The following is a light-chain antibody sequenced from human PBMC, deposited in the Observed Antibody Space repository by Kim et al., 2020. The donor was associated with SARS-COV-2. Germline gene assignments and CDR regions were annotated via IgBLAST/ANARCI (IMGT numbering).Light chain of an antibody. J-gene: IGKJ4*01. CDR1: QSISRY. Sequence: DIQMTQSPSSLSAFVGDRVNITCRASQSISRYLNWYQQKPGKAPKLLIYAASSLQSGVPSRFSGSGSGTDFTLTISSLQPEDFATYYCQQSHSPPLTFGGGTKVDIK. V-gene: IGKV1-39*01. CDR2: AAS. CDR3: QQSHSPPLT.